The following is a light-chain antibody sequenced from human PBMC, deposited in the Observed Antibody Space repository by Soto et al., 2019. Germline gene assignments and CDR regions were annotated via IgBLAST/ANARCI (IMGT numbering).Light chain of an antibody. Sequence: IVLTQSPATLSLSPGERATLSCRARQTASTYLSWYQHKPGQAPRLLIYGASNRATGIPARFSGSGSGTDFTLTISSLEPEDSAVYYCQQRYNWLTFGGGTKVEIK. V-gene: IGKV3-11*01. CDR3: QQRYNWLT. CDR2: GAS. CDR1: QTASTY. J-gene: IGKJ4*01.